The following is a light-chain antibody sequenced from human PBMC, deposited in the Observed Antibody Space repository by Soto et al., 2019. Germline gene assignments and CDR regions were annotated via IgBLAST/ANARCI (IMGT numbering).Light chain of an antibody. CDR3: SSYTTSNTRQIV. V-gene: IGLV2-14*01. Sequence: QSVLTQPASVTGSAGESITLAYTGTSSDVGGYNYVSWYQQHPGKAPKFMIYDVSNRPSGVSNRFSGSKSGNTASLTISGLQAEDEADYYCSSYTTSNTRQIVFGTGTKVTVL. J-gene: IGLJ1*01. CDR2: DVS. CDR1: SSDVGGYNY.